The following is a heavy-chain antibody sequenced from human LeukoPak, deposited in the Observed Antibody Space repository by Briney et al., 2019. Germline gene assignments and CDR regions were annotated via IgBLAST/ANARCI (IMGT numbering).Heavy chain of an antibody. D-gene: IGHD3-3*02. Sequence: GESPRLSSAASVFSFSTNTMNWARQAPGKGREWVSSISGSGSYIYYSAPVKGGSPIPRENAKNSLSLQMNSLRAEATAIYYCASHFWNSYRIDYWGQGILVTVSS. CDR2: ISGSGSYI. J-gene: IGHJ4*02. CDR3: ASHFWNSYRIDY. CDR1: VFSFSTNT. V-gene: IGHV3-21*01.